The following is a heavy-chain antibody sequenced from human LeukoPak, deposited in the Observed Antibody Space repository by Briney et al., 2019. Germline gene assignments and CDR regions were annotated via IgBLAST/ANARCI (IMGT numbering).Heavy chain of an antibody. CDR1: GYTFTGYY. J-gene: IGHJ4*02. Sequence: ASVKVSCKASGYTFTGYYMHWVRQAPGQGLEWMGIINPSGGSTSYAQKFQGRVTMTRDTSTSTVYMELSSLRSEDTAVYYCARVIPEPYYYDSSGYLDYWGQGTLVTVSS. CDR2: INPSGGST. V-gene: IGHV1-46*01. D-gene: IGHD3-22*01. CDR3: ARVIPEPYYYDSSGYLDY.